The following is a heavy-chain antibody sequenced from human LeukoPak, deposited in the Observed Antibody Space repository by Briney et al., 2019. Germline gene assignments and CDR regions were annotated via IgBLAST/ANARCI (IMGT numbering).Heavy chain of an antibody. CDR3: ARGVAARFSYYYYGMDV. Sequence: SETLSLTCTVSGGSISSGGYYWSWIRQHPGKGLEWIGYIYYSGSTYYNPSLKSRVTISVDTSENQFSLKLSSVTAADTAVYYCARGVAARFSYYYYGMDVWGQGTTVTVSS. CDR1: GGSISSGGYY. D-gene: IGHD6-6*01. CDR2: IYYSGST. V-gene: IGHV4-31*03. J-gene: IGHJ6*02.